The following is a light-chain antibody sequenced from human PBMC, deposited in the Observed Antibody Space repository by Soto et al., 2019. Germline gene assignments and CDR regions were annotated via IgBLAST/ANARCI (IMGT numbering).Light chain of an antibody. CDR1: QSISSW. CDR3: RHYYSYPIS. J-gene: IGKJ5*01. V-gene: IGKV1-5*03. Sequence: DIQMTQSPSTLSASVGDRVTITCRASQSISSWLAWYQQKPGRAPNLLIYEASILETGVPSRFSGSGSGTEFTLNISSLQPDDFATYYCRHYYSYPISFGQGTRLEIK. CDR2: EAS.